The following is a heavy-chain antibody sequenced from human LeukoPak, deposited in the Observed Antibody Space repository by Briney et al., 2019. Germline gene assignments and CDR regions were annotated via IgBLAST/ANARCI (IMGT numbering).Heavy chain of an antibody. Sequence: GGSLRLSCAASGFTIGGFAMTWVRQAPGKGLEWVSYISSSGSTIFYADSVKGRFTISRDNAKNSLYLQMNSLRAEDTAVYYCARLYSSSSGLRASDYWGQGTLVTVSS. CDR3: ARLYSSSSGLRASDY. D-gene: IGHD6-6*01. V-gene: IGHV3-48*03. CDR1: GFTIGGFA. CDR2: ISSSGSTI. J-gene: IGHJ4*02.